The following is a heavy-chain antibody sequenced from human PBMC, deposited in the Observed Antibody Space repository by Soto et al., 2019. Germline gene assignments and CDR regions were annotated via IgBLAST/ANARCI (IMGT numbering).Heavy chain of an antibody. CDR3: ARTGTTGPHYYFDS. Sequence: QVQRVQSGAEVKKPGASVKVSCKASGYTFTGYYMHWVRQAPGQGLEGMGWINPNSGGTNYAQKFQGRVTMTRDTSISTAYMELSRLRSDDTAVYSCARTGTTGPHYYFDSWGQGTLVTVSS. J-gene: IGHJ4*02. CDR1: GYTFTGYY. D-gene: IGHD1-1*01. V-gene: IGHV1-2*02. CDR2: INPNSGGT.